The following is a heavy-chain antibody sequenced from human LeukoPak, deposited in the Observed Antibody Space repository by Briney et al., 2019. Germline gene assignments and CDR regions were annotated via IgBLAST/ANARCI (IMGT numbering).Heavy chain of an antibody. CDR3: ARVGDHYHWYLDL. J-gene: IGHJ2*01. CDR2: LYSGSST. D-gene: IGHD2-21*01. CDR1: GFSVSTNY. Sequence: GGSLRLSCAASGFSVSTNYMNWVRQAPGKGLEWVSILYSGSSTYCTDSVKGRFSISRDNSRNTLYLHMTNLRAEDTAVYYCARVGDHYHWYLDLWGRGSLLTVSS. V-gene: IGHV3-53*01.